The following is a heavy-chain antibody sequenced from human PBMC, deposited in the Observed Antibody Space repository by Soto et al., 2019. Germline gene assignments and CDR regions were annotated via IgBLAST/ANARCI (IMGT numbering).Heavy chain of an antibody. V-gene: IGHV1-3*01. CDR3: ARTDIVVVPAAMGAYYYYMDV. J-gene: IGHJ6*03. Sequence: ASVKVSCKASGYTFTTYYMHWLRQARGQRLEWMGWINAGNGNTKYSQKFQGRVTITRDTSASTAYMELSSLRSEDTAVYYCARTDIVVVPAAMGAYYYYMDVWGKGTTVTVSS. CDR1: GYTFTTYY. D-gene: IGHD2-2*01. CDR2: INAGNGNT.